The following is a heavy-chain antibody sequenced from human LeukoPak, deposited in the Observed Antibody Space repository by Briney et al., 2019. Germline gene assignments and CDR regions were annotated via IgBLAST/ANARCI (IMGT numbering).Heavy chain of an antibody. Sequence: SETLSLTCTVSGASITSYYWSWIRQPPGKGLEWIGHIYHKGSTTYNSSLKSRITISVNASKTQFSLKLSSVTAADTAVYYCAREGDYYDTNDPYFPFDYWGQGTLVTVSS. CDR1: GASITSYY. V-gene: IGHV4-59*01. CDR3: AREGDYYDTNDPYFPFDY. J-gene: IGHJ4*02. CDR2: IYHKGST. D-gene: IGHD3-22*01.